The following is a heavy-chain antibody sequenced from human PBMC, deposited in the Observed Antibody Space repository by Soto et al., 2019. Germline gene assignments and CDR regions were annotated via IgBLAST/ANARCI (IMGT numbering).Heavy chain of an antibody. CDR2: IIPVFGTT. D-gene: IGHD2-2*01. J-gene: IGHJ4*02. CDR3: ARDPRIYCTSSSCHSYFDS. V-gene: IGHV1-69*01. Sequence: QVQLVQSGAEVKKPGSSVKLSCRASGGSFTSYSISWLRQAPGQGLEWMGGIIPVFGTTNYAQKLQDRVTITADESTSTAYLDLISLISEDTAVYYCARDPRIYCTSSSCHSYFDSWGQGTLVTVSS. CDR1: GGSFTSYS.